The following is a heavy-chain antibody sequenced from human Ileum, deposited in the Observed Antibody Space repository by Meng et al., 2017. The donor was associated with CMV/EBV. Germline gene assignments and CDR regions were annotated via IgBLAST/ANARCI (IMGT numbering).Heavy chain of an antibody. D-gene: IGHD2-2*01. CDR1: GGSISGYY. V-gene: IGHV4-4*07. CDR2: VYSSGST. CDR3: ARGSSSWAFDY. Sequence: QVQLQESGPVLVKPSETLSLTCTVSGGSISGYYWSWIRQPATKGLEWIGRVYSSGSTDYNPSLQSRVTMSVDTSKNQFSLKLSSVTAADTAVYYCARGSSSWAFDYWGQGTLVTVSP. J-gene: IGHJ4*02.